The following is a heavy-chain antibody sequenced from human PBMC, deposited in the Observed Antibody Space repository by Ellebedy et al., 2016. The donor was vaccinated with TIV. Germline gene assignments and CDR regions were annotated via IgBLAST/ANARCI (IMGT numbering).Heavy chain of an antibody. CDR3: ARDIVVVPAALTAVYYYYYGMDV. CDR1: GYTFTSYG. V-gene: IGHV1-18*01. D-gene: IGHD2-2*01. Sequence: ASVKVSXKASGYTFTSYGISWVRQAPGQGLEWMGWISAYNGNTNYAQKLQGRVTMTTDTSTSTAYMELRSLRSDDTAVYYCARDIVVVPAALTAVYYYYYGMDVWGQGTTVTVSS. CDR2: ISAYNGNT. J-gene: IGHJ6*02.